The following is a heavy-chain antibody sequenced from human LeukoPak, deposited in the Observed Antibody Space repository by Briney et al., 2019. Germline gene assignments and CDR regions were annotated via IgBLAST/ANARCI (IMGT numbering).Heavy chain of an antibody. CDR2: IYYSGST. D-gene: IGHD3-10*01. V-gene: IGHV4-59*01. CDR3: ARAGYYATIDY. Sequence: SETLSLTCTVSGGSISSYYWSWIRQPPGKGLEWIGYIYYSGSTNYNPSLKSRVTISVDTSKNQFSLKLSSETAADTAVYYCARAGYYATIDYWGQGTLVTVSS. J-gene: IGHJ4*02. CDR1: GGSISSYY.